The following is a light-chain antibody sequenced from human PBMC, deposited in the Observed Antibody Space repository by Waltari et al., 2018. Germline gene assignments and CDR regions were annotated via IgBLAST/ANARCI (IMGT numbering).Light chain of an antibody. CDR3: QHYTNWPLT. Sequence: DIVMTQTPLSSPVTLGQPASISCRSSQSLVHSDGNTYLSWLQQRPGQPPRLLIYKISNRFSGIPDRFSGSGSGTDFTLTISSLQSEDFAVYYCQHYTNWPLTFGGGTKVEIK. CDR1: QSLVHSDGNTY. CDR2: KIS. J-gene: IGKJ4*01. V-gene: IGKV2-24*01.